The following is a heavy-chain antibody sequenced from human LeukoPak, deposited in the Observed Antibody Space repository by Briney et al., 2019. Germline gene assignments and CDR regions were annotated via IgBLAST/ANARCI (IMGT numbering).Heavy chain of an antibody. CDR3: ARGGQWSVTMGGPFGY. Sequence: PSETLSLTCAVYGRSFSGYYWSWIRQPPGKGLEWIGEINHSGSTNYNPSLKSRVTISVDTSKNQFSLKLSSVTAADTAVYYCARGGQWSVTMGGPFGYWGQGTLVTVSS. D-gene: IGHD4-17*01. J-gene: IGHJ4*02. CDR1: GRSFSGYY. CDR2: INHSGST. V-gene: IGHV4-34*01.